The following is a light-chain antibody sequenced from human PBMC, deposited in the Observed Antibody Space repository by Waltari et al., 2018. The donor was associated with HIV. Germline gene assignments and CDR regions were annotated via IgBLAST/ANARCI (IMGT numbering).Light chain of an antibody. V-gene: IGKV3-15*01. J-gene: IGKJ3*01. CDR1: QSVSNS. CDR3: QQYNNWPLT. Sequence: EIVMTQSPATLSVSPGERATLSCRASQSVSNSLAWYQHKPGQAPRLLIYGVSTRATGIPARFSGSGSGTEFTLTISSLQSEDFALYYCQQYNNWPLTFGPGTKVDVK. CDR2: GVS.